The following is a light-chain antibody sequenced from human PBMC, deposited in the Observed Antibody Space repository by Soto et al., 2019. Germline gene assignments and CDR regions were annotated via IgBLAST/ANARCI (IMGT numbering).Light chain of an antibody. CDR2: GGS. V-gene: IGKV3-15*01. Sequence: EIVMTQSPVTLSVSPGERATLSCRASQSVSSNLAWYQQKPGQTPRLLIYGGSSRATGVPARFSGSGSGTEFTLTISSLQSEDFAVYYCQQFNDWPRLTFGGGTKVEIK. CDR3: QQFNDWPRLT. CDR1: QSVSSN. J-gene: IGKJ4*01.